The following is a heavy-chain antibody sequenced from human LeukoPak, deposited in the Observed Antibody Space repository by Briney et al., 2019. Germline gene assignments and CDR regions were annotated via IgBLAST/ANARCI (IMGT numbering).Heavy chain of an antibody. V-gene: IGHV3-7*01. Sequence: HPGGSLRLSCAASGFTFSLYWMTWVRQSPGKGLEWVADINPDGSQKYSVDSVKGRFTISRDNAKNSLFLQMNSLGAEDTAVYYCVRQMIRFWFDPWGQGTQVTVSS. CDR3: VRQMIRFWFDP. CDR1: GFTFSLYW. J-gene: IGHJ5*02. D-gene: IGHD3-16*01. CDR2: INPDGSQK.